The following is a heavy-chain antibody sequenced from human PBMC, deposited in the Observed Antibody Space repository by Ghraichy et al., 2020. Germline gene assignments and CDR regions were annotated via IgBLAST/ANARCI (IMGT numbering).Heavy chain of an antibody. J-gene: IGHJ6*02. CDR3: ARGRSYMDV. CDR1: GYTFTDYY. Sequence: ASGKVSCKASGYTFTDYYMHWVRQAPGQGLEWMGWINPNSGGTNYAQKFQGRVTMTRDTSISTAYMEVSRLRSDDTAVYYCARGRSYMDVWGQGTTVTVSS. CDR2: INPNSGGT. V-gene: IGHV1-2*02.